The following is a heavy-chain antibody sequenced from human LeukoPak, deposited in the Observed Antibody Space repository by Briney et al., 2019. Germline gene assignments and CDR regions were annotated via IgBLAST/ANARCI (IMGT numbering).Heavy chain of an antibody. CDR2: ISYDGSNK. J-gene: IGHJ4*02. Sequence: SLRLSCAASGFTFSSYAMHWVRQAPGKGLEWVAVISYDGSNKYYADSVKGRFTISRDNSKSTLYLQMNSLRAEDTAVYYCARAVGDCSGGSCYSELDYWGQGALVTVSS. CDR1: GFTFSSYA. V-gene: IGHV3-30*01. CDR3: ARAVGDCSGGSCYSELDY. D-gene: IGHD2-15*01.